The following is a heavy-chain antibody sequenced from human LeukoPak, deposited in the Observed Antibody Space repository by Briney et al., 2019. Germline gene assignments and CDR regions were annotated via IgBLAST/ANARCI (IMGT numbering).Heavy chain of an antibody. CDR1: GYTFTIYD. CDR3: ARGLGSPVGQ. J-gene: IGHJ4*02. V-gene: IGHV1-8*01. Sequence: ASVKVSCKASGYTFTIYDINWVRQAPGQGLEWMGWMNPKTGNTGYAQNSQGRVSMTSNTSITTAYMELSSLRSEDTAVCYCARGLGSPVGQWGQGTLVTVSS. D-gene: IGHD1-26*01. CDR2: MNPKTGNT.